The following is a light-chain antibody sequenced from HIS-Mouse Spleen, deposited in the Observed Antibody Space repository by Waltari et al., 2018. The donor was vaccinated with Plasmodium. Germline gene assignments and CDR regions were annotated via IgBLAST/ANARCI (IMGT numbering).Light chain of an antibody. V-gene: IGLV2-14*01. Sequence: QSALTQPASVSGSPGQSITISCTGTSSDVGGYNYVYWYQQHPGKAPKLMIYEVSNRPSGVSNRFSGSKSGNTASLTISGLQAEDEADYYCCSYAGSYTYVFGTGTKVTVL. CDR3: CSYAGSYTYV. CDR1: SSDVGGYNY. J-gene: IGLJ1*01. CDR2: EVS.